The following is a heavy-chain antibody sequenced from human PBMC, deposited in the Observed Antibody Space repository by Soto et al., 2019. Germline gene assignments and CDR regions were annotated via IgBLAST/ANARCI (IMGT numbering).Heavy chain of an antibody. Sequence: GGSLRLSCAASGFTFSSYSMNWFRQAPGKGLEWVAGIWYDGSDKYYADSVRGRFTISRDNSNNTLSLQMNSLRAEDTAVYYCARGSIGTRGYLQHWGQGTLVTVSS. J-gene: IGHJ1*01. CDR3: ARGSIGTRGYLQH. CDR1: GFTFSSYS. CDR2: IWYDGSDK. V-gene: IGHV3-33*08. D-gene: IGHD3-3*02.